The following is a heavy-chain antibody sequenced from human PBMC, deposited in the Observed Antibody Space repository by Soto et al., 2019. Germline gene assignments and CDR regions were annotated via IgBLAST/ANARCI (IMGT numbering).Heavy chain of an antibody. CDR3: AKGSMDYDIFRDAFDI. V-gene: IGHV3-23*01. CDR2: ISGSGGST. CDR1: GFTFSSYA. J-gene: IGHJ3*02. D-gene: IGHD3-9*01. Sequence: GGSLRLSCAASGFTFSSYAMSWVRQAPGKGLEWVSAISGSGGSTYYADSVKGRFTISRDNSKNTLYLQMNSLRAEDTAVYYCAKGSMDYDIFRDAFDIWGQGTMVTVAS.